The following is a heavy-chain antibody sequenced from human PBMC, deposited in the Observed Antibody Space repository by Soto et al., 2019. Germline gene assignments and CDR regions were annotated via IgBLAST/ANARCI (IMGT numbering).Heavy chain of an antibody. J-gene: IGHJ5*02. Sequence: GGSLSLSWAASGFTFSSYGMHWVRQAPGKGLEWVAVIWYDGSNKYYADSVRGRFTISRDNSKNTLYLQMNSLRAEDTAVYYCAGGSSGWSWGQGTLVTVPS. CDR3: AGGSSGWS. V-gene: IGHV3-33*01. CDR2: IWYDGSNK. CDR1: GFTFSSYG. D-gene: IGHD6-19*01.